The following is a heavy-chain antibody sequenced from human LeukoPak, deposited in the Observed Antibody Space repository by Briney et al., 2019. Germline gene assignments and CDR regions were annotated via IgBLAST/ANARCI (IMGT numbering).Heavy chain of an antibody. CDR2: IRSKAYGGTT. D-gene: IGHD3-16*01. CDR3: TRESLIPYYVLARDAFDI. CDR1: GFTFGDYA. J-gene: IGHJ3*02. Sequence: GGSLRLSCTASGFTFGDYAMSWFRQAPGKGLEWVGFIRSKAYGGTTEYAASVKGRFTISRDDSKSIAYLQMNSLKTEDTAVYYCTRESLIPYYVLARDAFDIWGQGTMVTVSS. V-gene: IGHV3-49*03.